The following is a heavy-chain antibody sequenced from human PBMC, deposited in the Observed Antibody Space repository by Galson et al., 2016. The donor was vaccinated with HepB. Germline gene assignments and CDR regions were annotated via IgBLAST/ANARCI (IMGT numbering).Heavy chain of an antibody. V-gene: IGHV4-31*03. CDR1: GGSINAGGYY. CDR2: IFYTGHT. Sequence: TLSLTCTVSGGSINAGGYYWTWIRQHPGKGLEWLGFIFYTGHTYYNPALTSRLNISMDSSKNQFSLSSSSVTAADTAVYFCARERNYGNYPSHYGLDVRGHGTSVTVSS. J-gene: IGHJ6*02. D-gene: IGHD4-11*01. CDR3: ARERNYGNYPSHYGLDV.